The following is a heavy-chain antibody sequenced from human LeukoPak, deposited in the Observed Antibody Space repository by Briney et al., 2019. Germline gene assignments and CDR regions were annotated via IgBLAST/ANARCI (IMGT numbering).Heavy chain of an antibody. CDR1: GFTFSNYA. V-gene: IGHV3-23*01. D-gene: IGHD6-13*01. CDR3: ARHTGSTWSTGY. J-gene: IGHJ4*02. Sequence: GGALRLSCAASGFTFSNYAMSWVRQAPGKGLEWVSAISGSGGSTYYTDSVKGRFTISRDNSNNTLYLQMSSLRAGDTAVYYCARHTGSTWSTGYWGQGTLVTVSS. CDR2: ISGSGGST.